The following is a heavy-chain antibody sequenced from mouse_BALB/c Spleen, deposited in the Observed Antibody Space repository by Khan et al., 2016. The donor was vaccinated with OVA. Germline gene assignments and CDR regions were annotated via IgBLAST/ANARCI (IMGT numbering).Heavy chain of an antibody. CDR1: GYAFSSSW. Sequence: QVQLQQSGPELVKPGASVKISCKASGYAFSSSWMNWVKQRPGQGLEWIGRIYPGDGDTNYNGKFKGKATLTADKSSSTAYMQLSSLTSVDSAVDVCARSDGNSWFAYWGQGTLVTVSA. V-gene: IGHV1-82*01. D-gene: IGHD2-1*01. CDR2: IYPGDGDT. CDR3: ARSDGNSWFAY. J-gene: IGHJ3*01.